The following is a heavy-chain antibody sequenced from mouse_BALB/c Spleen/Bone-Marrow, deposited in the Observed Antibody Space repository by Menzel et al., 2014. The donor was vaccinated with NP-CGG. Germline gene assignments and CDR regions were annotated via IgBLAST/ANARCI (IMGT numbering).Heavy chain of an antibody. V-gene: IGHV1S81*02. J-gene: IGHJ2*01. CDR3: ARINGYDY. CDR1: GYTFTSYW. D-gene: IGHD2-2*01. Sequence: VKLMESGAELVKPGASVKLSCKASGYTFTSYWMHWVKQGPGQGLEWIGEIDPSTGRTDYNKKFKGQATLTVDKSSSTAYMHLSSLTSEDSAVYYCARINGYDYWGQGTTLTVSS. CDR2: IDPSTGRT.